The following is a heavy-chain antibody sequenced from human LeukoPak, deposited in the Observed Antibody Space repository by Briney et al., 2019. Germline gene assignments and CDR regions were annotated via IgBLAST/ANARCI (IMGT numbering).Heavy chain of an antibody. D-gene: IGHD1-26*01. CDR3: ARESFSGTYRTKVNWFDP. CDR2: IFYSGST. CDR1: GGSIRNYY. V-gene: IGHV4-59*01. J-gene: IGHJ5*02. Sequence: SETLSLTCTVSGGSIRNYYWSWIRQPPGKGLEWFGYIFYSGSTNYNPSLKSRVTISIDTSKNQFSLKLTSVTAADTAVYFCARESFSGTYRTKVNWFDPWGQGTLVTVSS.